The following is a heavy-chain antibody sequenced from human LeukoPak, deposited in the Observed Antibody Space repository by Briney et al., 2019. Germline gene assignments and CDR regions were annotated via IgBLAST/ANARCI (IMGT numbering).Heavy chain of an antibody. CDR3: ARDRTSGTGIDAFDI. D-gene: IGHD1-1*01. CDR1: GGSISSRRSSYY. Sequence: PSETLSPTCTVSGGSISSRRSSYYWGWIRQPPEKGLEWIGSIYYSGSTLYNPSLKSRVTISVDTSKNQFSLKLSSVTAADTAVYYCARDRTSGTGIDAFDIWGQGTMVTVSS. V-gene: IGHV4-39*07. CDR2: IYYSGST. J-gene: IGHJ3*02.